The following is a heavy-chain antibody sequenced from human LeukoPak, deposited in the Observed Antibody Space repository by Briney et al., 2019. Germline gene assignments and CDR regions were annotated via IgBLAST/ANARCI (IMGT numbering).Heavy chain of an antibody. J-gene: IGHJ4*02. Sequence: SETLSLICTVSGGFISTYYWSWIRQPPGKGLEWIGFISYSGSTYHNPSLKSRVTMSVDTSKNQFSLNLRSVTAADTAVYYCARDRYSYGFWGQGILVTVSS. CDR1: GGFISTYY. D-gene: IGHD5-18*01. V-gene: IGHV4-59*01. CDR3: ARDRYSYGF. CDR2: ISYSGST.